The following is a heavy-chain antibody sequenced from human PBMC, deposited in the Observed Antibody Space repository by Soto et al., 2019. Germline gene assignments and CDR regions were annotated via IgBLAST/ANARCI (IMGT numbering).Heavy chain of an antibody. D-gene: IGHD1-1*01. CDR3: ARVERGTATTVVDAFDI. J-gene: IGHJ3*02. Sequence: QVQLQQWGAGLLKPAETLSLTCAVYGGSVTSGNYYWSWIRQPPGKGLEWIGEMSHSGGTHFNPYLKSRVTISVDTSKSQFALKMSSVTAADTALYYCARVERGTATTVVDAFDIWGPGTLVTVSS. V-gene: IGHV4-34*01. CDR2: MSHSGGT. CDR1: GGSVTSGNYY.